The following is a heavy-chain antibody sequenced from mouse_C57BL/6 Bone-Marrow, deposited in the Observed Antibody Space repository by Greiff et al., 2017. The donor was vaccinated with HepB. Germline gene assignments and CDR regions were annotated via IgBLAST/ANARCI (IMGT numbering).Heavy chain of an antibody. D-gene: IGHD1-1*01. CDR2: IDPNSGGT. V-gene: IGHV1-72*01. Sequence: QVQLQQPGAELVKPGASVKLSCKASGYTFTSYWMHWVKQRPGRGLEWIGRIDPNSGGTKYNEKFKSKATLTVDTSSSTAYMQLSSLTSEDSAVYYCASWGAIPTVVALDYWGQGTTLTVSS. CDR3: ASWGAIPTVVALDY. J-gene: IGHJ2*01. CDR1: GYTFTSYW.